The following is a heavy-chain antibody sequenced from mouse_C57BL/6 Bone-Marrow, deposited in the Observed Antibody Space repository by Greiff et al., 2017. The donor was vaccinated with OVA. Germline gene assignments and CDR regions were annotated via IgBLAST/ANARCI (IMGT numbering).Heavy chain of an antibody. V-gene: IGHV5-15*04. CDR2: ISNLAYSI. D-gene: IGHD2-1*01. J-gene: IGHJ2*01. Sequence: EVQLVESGGGLVQPGGSLKLSCAASGFTFSDYGMAWVRQAPRKGPEWVAFISNLAYSIYYADTVTGRFTISRENAKNTLYLGMSSLRSEDTAMYYCARRGYYGNFYYFDYWGQGTTLTVSS. CDR1: GFTFSDYG. CDR3: ARRGYYGNFYYFDY.